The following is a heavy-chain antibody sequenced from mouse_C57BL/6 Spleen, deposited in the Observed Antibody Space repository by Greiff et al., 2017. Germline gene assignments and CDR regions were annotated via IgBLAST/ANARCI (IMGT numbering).Heavy chain of an antibody. V-gene: IGHV1-82*01. Sequence: LVESGPELVKPGASVKISCKASGYAFSSSWMNWVKQRPGKGLEWIGRIYPGDGDTNYNGKFKGKATLTADKSSSTAYMQLSSLTSEDSAVYFCARGATVVEGFDYWGQGTTLTVSS. CDR2: IYPGDGDT. CDR3: ARGATVVEGFDY. CDR1: GYAFSSSW. D-gene: IGHD1-1*01. J-gene: IGHJ2*01.